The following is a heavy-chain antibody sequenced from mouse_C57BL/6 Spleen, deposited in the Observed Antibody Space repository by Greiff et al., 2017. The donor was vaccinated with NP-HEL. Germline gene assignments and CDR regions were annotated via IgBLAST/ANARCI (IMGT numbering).Heavy chain of an antibody. V-gene: IGHV2-3*01. Sequence: VMLVESGPGLVAPSQSLSITCTVSGFSLTSYGVSWVRQPPGKGLEWLGVIWGDGSTNYHSALISRLSISKDNSKSQVFLKLNSLQTDATATYYCAKKGGDHLPWYFDVWGTGTTVTVSS. CDR2: IWGDGST. J-gene: IGHJ1*03. CDR1: GFSLTSYG. D-gene: IGHD2-1*01. CDR3: AKKGGDHLPWYFDV.